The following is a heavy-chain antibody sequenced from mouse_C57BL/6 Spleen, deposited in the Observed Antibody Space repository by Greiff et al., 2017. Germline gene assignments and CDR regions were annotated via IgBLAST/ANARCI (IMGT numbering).Heavy chain of an antibody. CDR2: IDPETGDT. CDR3: SPITTGVATDFAY. J-gene: IGHJ2*01. D-gene: IGHD1-1*01. CDR1: GYTFTDYE. V-gene: IGHV1-15*01. Sequence: VQLQQSGAELVRPGASVTLSCKASGYTFTDYEMHWVKQTPVHGLEWIGSIDPETGDTAYNQKFKGKARLTADKSSSTAYLELRSLTSEDSAVYYCSPITTGVATDFAYWGQGTTLTVSS.